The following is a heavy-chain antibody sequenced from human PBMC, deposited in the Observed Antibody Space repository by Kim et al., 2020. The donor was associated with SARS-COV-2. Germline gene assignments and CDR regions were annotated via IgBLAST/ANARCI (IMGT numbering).Heavy chain of an antibody. Sequence: ASVKVSCKASGYTFTSYYMHWVRQAPGQGLEWMGIINPSGGSTSYAQKFQGRVTMTRDTSTSTVYMELSSLRSEDTAVYYCAREPWGGYCSSTSCSYIRTGLDVWGQRATFTVSS. D-gene: IGHD2-2*01. CDR2: INPSGGST. CDR3: AREPWGGYCSSTSCSYIRTGLDV. CDR1: GYTFTSYY. V-gene: IGHV1-46*01. J-gene: IGHJ6*02.